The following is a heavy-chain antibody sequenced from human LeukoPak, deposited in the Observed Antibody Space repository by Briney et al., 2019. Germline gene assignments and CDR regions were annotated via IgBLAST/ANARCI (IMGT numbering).Heavy chain of an antibody. V-gene: IGHV3-53*05. Sequence: QAGGSLRLSCAASGFTVSSNYMSWVRQAPGKGLEWVSVIYSGGSTYYADSVKGRFTISRDNSKNTLFLQMSSLRVEDTAVYYCAKDREKPSQFDYWGQGTLVTVSS. CDR2: IYSGGST. CDR1: GFTVSSNY. J-gene: IGHJ4*02. CDR3: AKDREKPSQFDY.